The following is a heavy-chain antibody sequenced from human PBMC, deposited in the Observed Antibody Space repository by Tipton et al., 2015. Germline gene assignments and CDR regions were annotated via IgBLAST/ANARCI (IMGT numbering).Heavy chain of an antibody. Sequence: TLSLTCSVSSDSITKYYWSWLRQPPGKGLEWIGYISYTENTHNNPSLKSRVTISLDTSKNQFSLTLNSVTAAGTAVYYCARDLEHGMDVWGQGTTVTVSS. CDR1: SDSITKYY. V-gene: IGHV4-59*01. CDR2: ISYTENT. J-gene: IGHJ6*02. D-gene: IGHD5-24*01. CDR3: ARDLEHGMDV.